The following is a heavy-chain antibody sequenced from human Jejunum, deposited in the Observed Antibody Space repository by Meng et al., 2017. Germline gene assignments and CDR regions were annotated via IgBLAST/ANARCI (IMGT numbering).Heavy chain of an antibody. D-gene: IGHD6-19*01. CDR1: GFSLNTPKVG. J-gene: IGHJ4*02. CDR2: LYWDDDN. Sequence: SGPTLVKPPQTLTLTCTFSGFSLNTPKVGVGWFRQPPGKALEWLALLYWDDDNRYSPSLRSRLTFTKDTSRNQVVLTVTNMDPMDTATYFCAHGSGWLFDYWGQGTLVTVSS. CDR3: AHGSGWLFDY. V-gene: IGHV2-5*02.